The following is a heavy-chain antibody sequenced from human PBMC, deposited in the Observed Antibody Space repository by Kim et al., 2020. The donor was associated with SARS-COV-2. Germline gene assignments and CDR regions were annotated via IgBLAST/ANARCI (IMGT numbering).Heavy chain of an antibody. CDR3: ASARSLYYFDY. D-gene: IGHD1-26*01. CDR2: IYYSGST. CDR1: GGSISSSSYY. V-gene: IGHV4-39*01. J-gene: IGHJ4*02. Sequence: SETLSLTCTVSGGSISSSSYYWGWIRQPPGKGLEWIGSIYYSGSTYYNPSLKSRVTISVDTSKNQFSLKLSSVTAADTAVYYCASARSLYYFDYWGQGTLVTVSS.